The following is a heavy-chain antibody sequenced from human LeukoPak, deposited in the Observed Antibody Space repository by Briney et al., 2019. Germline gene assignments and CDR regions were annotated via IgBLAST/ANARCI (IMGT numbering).Heavy chain of an antibody. D-gene: IGHD2-15*01. CDR1: GFTFFGYG. J-gene: IGHJ6*03. CDR2: IRYDGSNK. CDR3: AKVDVMVAATLWANYYMDV. V-gene: IGHV3-30*02. Sequence: PGGSLRLSCGASGFTFFGYGMHWVHQAPGKGLEWMAFIRYDGSNKYYADSVKGRFTISRDNSKNTLYLQMNSLRAEDTAVYFCAKVDVMVAATLWANYYMDVWGKGTTVTISS.